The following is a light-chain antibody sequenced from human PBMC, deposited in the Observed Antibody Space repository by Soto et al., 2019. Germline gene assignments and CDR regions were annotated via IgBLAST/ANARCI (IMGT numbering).Light chain of an antibody. CDR2: LNS. Sequence: QSVLTQPPSASGTPGQRVTISCSGDSSSIERNTVSWYQQLPGMAPKLLIYLNSRRPSGVPDRFSGSKSGTSASLAISGLQSEDEADYNCQSYESSLSGWVFGGGTQLTVL. J-gene: IGLJ3*02. V-gene: IGLV1-44*01. CDR1: SSSIERNT. CDR3: QSYESSLSGWV.